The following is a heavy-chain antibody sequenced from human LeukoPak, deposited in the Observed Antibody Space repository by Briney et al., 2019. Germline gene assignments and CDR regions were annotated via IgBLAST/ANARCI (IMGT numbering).Heavy chain of an antibody. CDR3: ARDLGTVPDANSPDY. CDR2: INPNSGGT. D-gene: IGHD2-2*01. Sequence: ASVKVSCKASGYTFTGYYMHWVRQAPGQGLEWMGWINPNSGGTNYAQRFQGRVTVTRDTSISTAYMELSRLRSDDTAVYYCARDLGTVPDANSPDYWGQGTLVTVSS. CDR1: GYTFTGYY. V-gene: IGHV1-2*02. J-gene: IGHJ4*02.